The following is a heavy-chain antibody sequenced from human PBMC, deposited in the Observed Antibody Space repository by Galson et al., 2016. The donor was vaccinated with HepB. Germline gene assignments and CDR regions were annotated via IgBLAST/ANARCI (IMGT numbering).Heavy chain of an antibody. D-gene: IGHD3-16*01. CDR3: ARRVVGSTLAYGVFGI. CDR1: GYSFPSYW. Sequence: QSGAEVKKPGESLKISCKGSGYSFPSYWIGWVRQMPGKGLEWMGIIYPGDPDIRYGPSFQGQVTISADKYSSTAYLQWSGLKASYTAMYYCARRVVGSTLAYGVFGIWGQGTMVTVSS. CDR2: IYPGDPDI. J-gene: IGHJ3*02. V-gene: IGHV5-51*03.